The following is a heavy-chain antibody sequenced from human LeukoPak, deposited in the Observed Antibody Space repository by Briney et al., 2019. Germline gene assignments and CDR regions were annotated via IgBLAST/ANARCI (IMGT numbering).Heavy chain of an antibody. CDR3: PARSLVEVSGNYYMDV. CDR1: GFSIMNSA. J-gene: IGHJ6*03. CDR2: INGTAINT. D-gene: IGHD1-26*01. V-gene: IGHV3-23*01. Sequence: GGSLRLSCAASGFSIMNSAMNWVRQAPGKGLEWVSAINGTAINTVYADSVKGRFTISRDYSKNTLYLQMNNLRVEDTALYYCPARSLVEVSGNYYMDVWGKGTTVSVSS.